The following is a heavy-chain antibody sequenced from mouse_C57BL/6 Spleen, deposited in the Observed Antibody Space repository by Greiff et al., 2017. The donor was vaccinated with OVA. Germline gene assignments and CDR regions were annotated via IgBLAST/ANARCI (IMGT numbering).Heavy chain of an antibody. J-gene: IGHJ2*01. CDR3: TRVERAYYYGSSLDY. CDR1: GYTFTDYE. V-gene: IGHV1-15*01. CDR2: IDPETGGT. D-gene: IGHD1-1*01. Sequence: QVQLQQSGAELVRPGASVTLSCKASGYTFTDYEMHWVKQTPVHGLEWIGAIDPETGGTAYNQKFKGKAILTADKSSSTAYMELRSLTSEDSAVYYCTRVERAYYYGSSLDYWGQGTTLTVSS.